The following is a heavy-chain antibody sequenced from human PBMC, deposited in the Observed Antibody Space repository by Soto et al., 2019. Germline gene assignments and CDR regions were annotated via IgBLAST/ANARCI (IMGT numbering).Heavy chain of an antibody. V-gene: IGHV3-33*01. J-gene: IGHJ4*02. CDR2: IWYDGSNK. CDR1: GFTFSSYG. Sequence: PGGSLRLSCAASGFTFSSYGMHWVRQAPGKGLEWVAVIWYDGSNKYYADSVKGRFTISRDNSKNTLYLQMNSLRAEDTAVYYSAREYYDFWSGYPFDYWGQGTLVTVSS. CDR3: AREYYDFWSGYPFDY. D-gene: IGHD3-3*01.